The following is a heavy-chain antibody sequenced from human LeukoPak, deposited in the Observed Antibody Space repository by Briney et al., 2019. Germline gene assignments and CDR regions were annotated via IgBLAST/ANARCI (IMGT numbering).Heavy chain of an antibody. D-gene: IGHD4-17*01. CDR1: GFTFSSYG. V-gene: IGHV3-30*03. Sequence: GRSLRLSCAPSGFTFSSYGMHCVRQAPGKGLEWVAVISYDGSNKYYADSVKGRFTISRDNSKKALYLQMNSLRVEDTAVYYCARDYGDYGGYFDYWGQGTLVTVSA. J-gene: IGHJ4*02. CDR3: ARDYGDYGGYFDY. CDR2: ISYDGSNK.